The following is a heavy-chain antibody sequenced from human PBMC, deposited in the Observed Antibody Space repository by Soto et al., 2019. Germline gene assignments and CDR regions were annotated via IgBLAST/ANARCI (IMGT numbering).Heavy chain of an antibody. D-gene: IGHD2-2*01. CDR1: GGSISSSSYY. V-gene: IGHV4-39*01. Sequence: TLSLTCTVSGGSISSSSYYWGWIRQPPGKGLEWIGSIYYSGSTYYNPSLKSRVTISVDTSKNQFSLKLSSVTAADTAVYYCARHERWGCSSTSCYEVDYWGQGTLVTVSS. CDR2: IYYSGST. CDR3: ARHERWGCSSTSCYEVDY. J-gene: IGHJ4*02.